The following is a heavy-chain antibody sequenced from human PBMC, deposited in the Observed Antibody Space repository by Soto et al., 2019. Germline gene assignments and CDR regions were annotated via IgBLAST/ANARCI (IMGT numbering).Heavy chain of an antibody. CDR1: GFTFSSYA. Sequence: GSLRLSCAASGFTFSSYAMSWVRQAPGKGLEWVSAISGSGGSTYYADSVKGRFTISRDNSKNTLYLQMNSLRAEDTAAYYCAKVGSNIVVVPAIRAFDIWGQGTMVTVSS. V-gene: IGHV3-23*01. D-gene: IGHD2-2*01. J-gene: IGHJ3*02. CDR3: AKVGSNIVVVPAIRAFDI. CDR2: ISGSGGST.